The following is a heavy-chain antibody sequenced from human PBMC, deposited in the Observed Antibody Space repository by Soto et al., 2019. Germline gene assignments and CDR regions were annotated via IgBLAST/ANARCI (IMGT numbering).Heavy chain of an antibody. V-gene: IGHV4-59*08. D-gene: IGHD7-27*01. CDR1: GGPISGLY. CDR2: IYYSGTT. Sequence: QVQLQESGPGLVKPSETLSLTCSVSGGPISGLYWSWVQQPPGRGLDCIGWIYYSGTTNYNPSLKSRVTISVDTSKNQFSLKLTSVTAADTAIYYCARLGNTYLMDVWGKGTTVTLSS. CDR3: ARLGNTYLMDV. J-gene: IGHJ6*03.